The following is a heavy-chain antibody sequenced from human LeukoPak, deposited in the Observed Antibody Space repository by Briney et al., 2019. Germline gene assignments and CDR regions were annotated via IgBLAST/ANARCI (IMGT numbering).Heavy chain of an antibody. CDR2: ISGSGGST. CDR3: AKKEVDGVVWDY. D-gene: IGHD4-17*01. J-gene: IGHJ4*02. Sequence: ETLSLTCTVSGGSISSYYWSWVRQAPGKGLEWVSAISGSGGSTYYADSVKGRFTISRDNSKNTLYLQMNSLRAEDTAVYYCAKKEVDGVVWDYWGQGTLVTVSS. CDR1: GGSISSYY. V-gene: IGHV3-23*01.